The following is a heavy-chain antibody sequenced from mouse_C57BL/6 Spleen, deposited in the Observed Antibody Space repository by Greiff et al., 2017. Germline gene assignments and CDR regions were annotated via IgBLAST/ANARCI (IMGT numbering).Heavy chain of an antibody. J-gene: IGHJ4*01. CDR2: IDPSDSYT. Sequence: QVQLQQPGAELVRPGTSVKLSCKASGYTFTSYWMHWVKQRPGQGLEWIGVIDPSDSYTNYNPKFKGKATLTVDTSSSTAYMQLSSLTSEDSAVYYCAKWSGAMDYWGQGTSVTVSS. CDR1: GYTFTSYW. V-gene: IGHV1-59*01. D-gene: IGHD1-1*02. CDR3: AKWSGAMDY.